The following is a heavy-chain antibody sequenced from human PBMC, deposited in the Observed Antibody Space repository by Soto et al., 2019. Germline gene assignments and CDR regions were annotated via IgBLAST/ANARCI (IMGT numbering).Heavy chain of an antibody. CDR1: GGSISSYY. V-gene: IGHV4-59*08. D-gene: IGHD3-9*01. CDR3: ARLYYDILTGLSRDYFDY. J-gene: IGHJ4*02. CDR2: IYYSGST. Sequence: SETLSLTCTVSGGSISSYYWSWIRQPPGKGLEWIGYIYYSGSTNYNPSLKSRVTISVDTSKNQFSLKLSSVTAADTAVYYCARLYYDILTGLSRDYFDYWGQGTLVTVSS.